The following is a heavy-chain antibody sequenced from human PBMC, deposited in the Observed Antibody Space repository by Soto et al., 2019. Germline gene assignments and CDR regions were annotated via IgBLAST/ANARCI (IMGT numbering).Heavy chain of an antibody. CDR3: ARAQTTVTTVDS. CDR2: ISYDGSNK. V-gene: IGHV3-30-3*01. CDR1: GFTFSSYA. Sequence: QVQLVESGGGVVQPGRSLRLSCAASGFTFSSYAMHWVRQAPGKGLEGVAVISYDGSNKYYVDSVKGRFTISRDNSKNTLYLQMNSLRAEDTAVYYCARAQTTVTTVDSWGQGNLVTVSS. J-gene: IGHJ4*02. D-gene: IGHD4-17*01.